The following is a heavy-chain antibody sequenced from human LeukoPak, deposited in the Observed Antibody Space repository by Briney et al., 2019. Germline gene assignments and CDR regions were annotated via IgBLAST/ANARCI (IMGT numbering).Heavy chain of an antibody. D-gene: IGHD3-22*01. CDR3: TRGHKNDDSSGYRPI. CDR2: IGSKAYGGTT. Sequence: PGRSLSLSCTLSVFTFGVYAMSWVRQAPGKGLEWVGFIGSKAYGGTTQYAASVKGRFTISRDDSKSIAYLQMNSLKTEDTAVYYCTRGHKNDDSSGYRPIWGQETLVTVSS. J-gene: IGHJ4*02. CDR1: VFTFGVYA. V-gene: IGHV3-49*04.